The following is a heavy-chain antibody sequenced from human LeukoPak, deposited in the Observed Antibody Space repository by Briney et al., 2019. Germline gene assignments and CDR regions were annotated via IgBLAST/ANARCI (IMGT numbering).Heavy chain of an antibody. CDR3: VRAYSMVRGGDYYMDA. J-gene: IGHJ6*03. CDR2: ISHNGST. D-gene: IGHD3-10*01. V-gene: IGHV4-38-2*02. CDR1: GYSIISVCY. Sequence: SETLSLTCTVSGYSIISVCYWGWIRQSPGKGLEWIGNISHNGSTYCNPSLKSRVTISVDTSKNQFPLKLSSVTAADTAVYYCVRAYSMVRGGDYYMDAWGKGTTVTVSS.